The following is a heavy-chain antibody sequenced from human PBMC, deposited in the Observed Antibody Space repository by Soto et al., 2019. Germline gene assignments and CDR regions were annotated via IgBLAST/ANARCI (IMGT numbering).Heavy chain of an antibody. CDR1: GFTFSSYA. J-gene: IGHJ5*02. Sequence: GGSLRLSCAASGFTFSSYAMSWVRQAPGKGLEWVSAISGSGGSTYYADSVKGRFTISRDNSKNTLYLQMNSLRAEDTAVYYCAKDQLNSIAAAGTDWFNPWGQGTLVTVSS. V-gene: IGHV3-23*01. D-gene: IGHD6-13*01. CDR3: AKDQLNSIAAAGTDWFNP. CDR2: ISGSGGST.